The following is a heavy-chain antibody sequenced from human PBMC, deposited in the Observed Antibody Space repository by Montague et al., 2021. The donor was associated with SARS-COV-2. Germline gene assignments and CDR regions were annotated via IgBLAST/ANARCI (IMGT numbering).Heavy chain of an antibody. Sequence: SETLSLTCTVSGGSISSSSSDYWGWIRQPPGKGLEWIGSIYYSGSTYYXRSLKSRVTISVDTSKNQFSLKLSSVTAADTAVYYWARVGRQQLVRLSGMDVWGQGTTVTVSS. V-gene: IGHV4-39*07. CDR3: ARVGRQQLVRLSGMDV. J-gene: IGHJ6*02. CDR1: GGSISSSSSDY. CDR2: IYYSGST. D-gene: IGHD6-13*01.